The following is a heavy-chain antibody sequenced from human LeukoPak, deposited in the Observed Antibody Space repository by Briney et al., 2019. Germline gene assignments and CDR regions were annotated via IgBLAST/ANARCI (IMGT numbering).Heavy chain of an antibody. CDR3: ARETNTSDTSGYIRADVRRDDH. CDR1: GFTFSLYS. Sequence: KPGGSLRLSCAASGFTFSLYSMSWVRQAPGEGLEWVATISSSGTYIDYIDSVKGRFTISRDNARNSLYLQMNSLRAEDTAVYYCARETNTSDTSGYIRADVRRDDHWGQGTLVTVSS. CDR2: ISSSGTYI. V-gene: IGHV3-21*06. D-gene: IGHD3-22*01. J-gene: IGHJ4*02.